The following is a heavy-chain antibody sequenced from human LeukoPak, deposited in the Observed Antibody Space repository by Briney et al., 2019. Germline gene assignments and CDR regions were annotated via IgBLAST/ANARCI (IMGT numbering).Heavy chain of an antibody. D-gene: IGHD6-13*01. J-gene: IGHJ4*02. CDR1: GGSFSSSSYY. CDR2: IYYSGST. CDR3: ARGSYYFDY. Sequence: SETLSLTCTVSGGSFSSSSYYWGWIRQPPGKGLEWIGSIYYSGSTYYNPSLKSRVTISVDTSKNQFSLKLSSVTAADTAVYYCARGSYYFDYWGQGTLVTVSS. V-gene: IGHV4-39*01.